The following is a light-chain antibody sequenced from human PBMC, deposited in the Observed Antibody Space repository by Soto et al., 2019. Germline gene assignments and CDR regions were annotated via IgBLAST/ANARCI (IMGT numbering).Light chain of an antibody. CDR2: GAS. CDR3: QQANSFPIT. CDR1: QDISSW. Sequence: DIQMTQSPSSVSASVGDGVTITCRASQDISSWLAWYHQKPGKPPKLLIFGASFLQRGVPSRFSGSGSGTEFTLTISRLQPEDFATYYCQQANSFPITFGQGTRLESK. J-gene: IGKJ5*01. V-gene: IGKV1-12*01.